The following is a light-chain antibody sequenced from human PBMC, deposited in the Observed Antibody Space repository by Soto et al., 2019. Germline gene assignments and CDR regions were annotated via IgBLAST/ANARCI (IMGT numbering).Light chain of an antibody. CDR1: SSNIGAGYD. CDR3: QSYDSSLSGYV. CDR2: VNT. Sequence: QSVLTQPPSVSGAPGQRVTISCTGSSSNIGAGYDVHWYQQLPGTAPKLLIHVNTNRPSGVPDRFSGSKSGTSASLAITGLQAEDEADYYCQSYDSSLSGYVFGIGTKVTVL. J-gene: IGLJ1*01. V-gene: IGLV1-40*01.